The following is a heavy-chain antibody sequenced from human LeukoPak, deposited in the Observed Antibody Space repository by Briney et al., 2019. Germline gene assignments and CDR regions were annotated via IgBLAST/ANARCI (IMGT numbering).Heavy chain of an antibody. J-gene: IGHJ4*02. CDR3: AKAHSSSWPFFDY. CDR1: GFTFDDYA. V-gene: IGHV3-9*01. Sequence: GGSLRLSCAASGFTFDDYAMHWVRQAPGKGLEWVSGISWNSGSIGYADSMKGRFTISRDNAKNSLYLQMNSLRAEDTALYYCAKAHSSSWPFFDYWGQGTLVTVSS. CDR2: ISWNSGSI. D-gene: IGHD6-13*01.